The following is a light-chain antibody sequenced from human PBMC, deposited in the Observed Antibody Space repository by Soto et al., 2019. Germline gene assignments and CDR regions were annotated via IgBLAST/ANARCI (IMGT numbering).Light chain of an antibody. V-gene: IGKV3-11*01. CDR3: QQRSNWPPIT. CDR2: DAS. CDR1: QSVSDY. Sequence: EIVLTQSPGTLSLSPGEGATLSCRASQSVSDYLAWYQQKPGQAPRLLIYDASSRATGIPARFSGSGSGTDFTLTISSLEPEDFAVYYCQQRSNWPPITFGQGTRLEIK. J-gene: IGKJ5*01.